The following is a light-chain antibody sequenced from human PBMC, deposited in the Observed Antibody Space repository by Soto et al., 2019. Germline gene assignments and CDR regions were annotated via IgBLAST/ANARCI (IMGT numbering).Light chain of an antibody. Sequence: QSVLTQPASVSGSPGQSITISFAGTNSDVGGYNYVSWYQHHPGKAPKLLIYGVFNRPSGVSNRFSGSKSGNTASLTISGLQAEDEGDYYCSSYSSSSTLVVFGGGTKVTVL. J-gene: IGLJ2*01. CDR2: GVF. CDR1: NSDVGGYNY. CDR3: SSYSSSSTLVV. V-gene: IGLV2-14*01.